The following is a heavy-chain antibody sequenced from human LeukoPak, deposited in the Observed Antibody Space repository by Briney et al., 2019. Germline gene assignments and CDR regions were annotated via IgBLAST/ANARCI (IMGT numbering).Heavy chain of an antibody. V-gene: IGHV3-9*01. J-gene: IGHJ4*02. CDR2: NRWNSGSI. Sequence: GGSLRLSCAASGFTFDDYPMHCVRHAPGKGLEWVSGNRWNSGSIGYADSVKGRFTISRDNAKNSLYLQMNSLRAEDTALYYCAKDISAAGNFDYWGQGTLVSVSS. CDR1: GFTFDDYP. CDR3: AKDISAAGNFDY. D-gene: IGHD6-13*01.